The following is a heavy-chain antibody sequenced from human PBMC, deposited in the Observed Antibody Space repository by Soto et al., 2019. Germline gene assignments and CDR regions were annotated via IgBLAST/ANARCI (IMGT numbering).Heavy chain of an antibody. CDR1: GGTFSSYA. CDR3: ARVEIAAAGSYWYFDL. V-gene: IGHV1-69*13. Sequence: SVKVSCKASGGTFSSYAISWVRQAPGQGLEWMGGIIPIFGTANYAQKFQGRVTITADESTSTAYMELSSLRSEDTAVYYCARVEIAAAGSYWYFDLWGRGTLVTVSS. CDR2: IIPIFGTA. D-gene: IGHD6-13*01. J-gene: IGHJ2*01.